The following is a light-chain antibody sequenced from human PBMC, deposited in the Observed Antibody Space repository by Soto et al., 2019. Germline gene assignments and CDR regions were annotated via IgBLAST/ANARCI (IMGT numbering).Light chain of an antibody. J-gene: IGKJ3*01. Sequence: EIVLTQSPGTLSLSPGERATLSCRASQSVSSSYLGWYQQKPGQAPSLLIYGASTRATGIPDRFSGSGSGTDFTVTISRLEPEDFAVYYCQQYGSSIFTFGPGTKVDIK. V-gene: IGKV3-20*01. CDR1: QSVSSSY. CDR3: QQYGSSIFT. CDR2: GAS.